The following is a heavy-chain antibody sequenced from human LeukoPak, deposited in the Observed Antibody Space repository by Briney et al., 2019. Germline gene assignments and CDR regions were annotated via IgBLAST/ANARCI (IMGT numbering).Heavy chain of an antibody. Sequence: ASVKVSCKASGYTFTSYDINWVRQATGQGLEWMGWMNPNSGNTGYAQKFQGRVTMTRNTSISTAYMELSSLRSEDTAVYYCARVLGPNYYGSGSYYYWGQGTLVTVSS. CDR3: ARVLGPNYYGSGSYYY. CDR2: MNPNSGNT. D-gene: IGHD3-10*01. CDR1: GYTFTSYD. V-gene: IGHV1-8*01. J-gene: IGHJ4*02.